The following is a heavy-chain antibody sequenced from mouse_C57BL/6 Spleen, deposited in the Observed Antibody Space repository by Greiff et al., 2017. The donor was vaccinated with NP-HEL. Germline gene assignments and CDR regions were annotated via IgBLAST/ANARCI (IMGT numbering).Heavy chain of an antibody. CDR1: GYAFTNYL. J-gene: IGHJ3*01. D-gene: IGHD3-2*02. CDR2: INPGSGGT. V-gene: IGHV1-54*01. Sequence: VQLQQSGAELVRPGTSVKVSCKASGYAFTNYLIEWVKQRPGQGLEWIGVINPGSGGTNYNEKFKGKATLTADKSSSTAYMQLSSLTSEDSAVYFCARPAQATLSWFAYWGQGTLVTVSA. CDR3: ARPAQATLSWFAY.